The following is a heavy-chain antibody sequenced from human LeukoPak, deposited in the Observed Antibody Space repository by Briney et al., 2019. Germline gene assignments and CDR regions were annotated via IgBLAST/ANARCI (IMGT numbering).Heavy chain of an antibody. V-gene: IGHV1-69*06. J-gene: IGHJ6*04. D-gene: IGHD3-9*01. CDR3: ARGHYDILTGHYYYGIDV. Sequence: GASVKVSCKASGGAFSSYAISWVRQAPGQGLEWMGGIIPIFGTANYAQKFQGRVTITADKSTSTAYMELSSLRSEDTAVYYCARGHYDILTGHYYYGIDVCGKGTTVTVSS. CDR2: IIPIFGTA. CDR1: GGAFSSYA.